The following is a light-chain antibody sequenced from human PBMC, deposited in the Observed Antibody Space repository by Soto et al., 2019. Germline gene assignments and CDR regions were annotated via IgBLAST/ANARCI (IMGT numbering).Light chain of an antibody. J-gene: IGKJ5*01. Sequence: EIVLTQSPATLSLSPGERATLSCRASQSVRSYLAWYQQKPGQAPRLLIYDASNRATGIPARFSGSGSGTDFTLTISSLEPEDFAVYDCPQRSKWPAITFGQGTRMEIK. CDR2: DAS. V-gene: IGKV3-11*01. CDR3: PQRSKWPAIT. CDR1: QSVRSY.